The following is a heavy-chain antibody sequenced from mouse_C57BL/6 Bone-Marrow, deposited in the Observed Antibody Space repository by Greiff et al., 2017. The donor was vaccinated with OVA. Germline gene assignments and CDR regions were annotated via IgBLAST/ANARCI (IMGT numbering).Heavy chain of an antibody. CDR1: GFTFSSDG. Sequence: EVMLVESGGDLVKPGGSLKLSCAASGFTFSSDGMSWVRQTPDKRLEWVATISSGGSYTNYPDSVKGRFTISRDTAKNTLYLQLSCLKTEDAAMYYYSRRGAMDYWGQGTSVTVSA. V-gene: IGHV5-6*02. CDR3: SRRGAMDY. CDR2: ISSGGSYT. J-gene: IGHJ4*01.